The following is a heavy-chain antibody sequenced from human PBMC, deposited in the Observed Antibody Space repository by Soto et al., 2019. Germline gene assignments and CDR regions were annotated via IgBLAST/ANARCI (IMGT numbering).Heavy chain of an antibody. J-gene: IGHJ5*02. D-gene: IGHD2-21*02. Sequence: QVQLVQSGAEVKKPGSSVKVSCKASGGTFSSYTISWVRQAPGQGLEWMGRIIPILGIANYAQKFQGRVTITADNSTSRVYRELSSLRSEDTAVYYGAREGCGGDCEQGGWFDPSGQGTLVIVSS. CDR3: AREGCGGDCEQGGWFDP. CDR1: GGTFSSYT. CDR2: IIPILGIA. V-gene: IGHV1-69*08.